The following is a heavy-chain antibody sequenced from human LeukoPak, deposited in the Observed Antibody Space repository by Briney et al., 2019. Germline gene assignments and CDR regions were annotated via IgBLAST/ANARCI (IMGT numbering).Heavy chain of an antibody. D-gene: IGHD5-24*01. CDR1: GYTFTSYG. J-gene: IGHJ4*02. V-gene: IGHV1-18*01. CDR2: ISAYNGNT. Sequence: GASAKVSCKASGYTFTSYGISWVRQAPGQGLEWMGWISAYNGNTNYAQKLQGRVTMTTDTSTSTAYMELRSLRSDDTAVYYCARDYLRWLQFGICSDYWGQGTLVTVSS. CDR3: ARDYLRWLQFGICSDY.